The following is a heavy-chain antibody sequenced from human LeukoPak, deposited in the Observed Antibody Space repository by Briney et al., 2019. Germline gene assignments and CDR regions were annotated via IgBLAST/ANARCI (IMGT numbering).Heavy chain of an antibody. Sequence: ASVKVSCKASGGTFSSYAISWVRQAPGQGLEWMGGIIPIFGTANYAQKFQGRVAITADESTSTAYMELSSLRSEDTAVYYCARDLPSGYGGNPGDAFDIWGQGTMVTVSS. J-gene: IGHJ3*02. CDR2: IIPIFGTA. CDR3: ARDLPSGYGGNPGDAFDI. V-gene: IGHV1-69*13. CDR1: GGTFSSYA. D-gene: IGHD4-23*01.